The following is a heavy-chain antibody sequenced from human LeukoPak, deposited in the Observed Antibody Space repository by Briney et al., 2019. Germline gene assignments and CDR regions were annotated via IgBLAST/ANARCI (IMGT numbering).Heavy chain of an antibody. Sequence: PGGSLRLSCATSGFTLSNYAIHWVRQAPGKGLEWVSIVGGSGVKTYYADSVKGRFTISRDNSTNTVYLQMNSLRAEDTAVYYCAKRGDCSGTCTYDYWGQGTLVTVSS. CDR3: AKRGDCSGTCTYDY. D-gene: IGHD2-2*01. CDR2: VGGSGVKT. CDR1: GFTLSNYA. V-gene: IGHV3-23*01. J-gene: IGHJ4*02.